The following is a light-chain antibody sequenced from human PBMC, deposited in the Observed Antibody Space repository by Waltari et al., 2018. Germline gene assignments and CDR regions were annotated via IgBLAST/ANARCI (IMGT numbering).Light chain of an antibody. V-gene: IGLV2-14*01. CDR1: SSDVGGYNS. J-gene: IGLJ2*01. Sequence: QSALTQPAPVSGSPGQSTTISCPGTSSDVGGYNSVPWYQQHPGKAPKLMIYEVSNRPSGVSNRFSGSKSGNTASLTISGLQAEDEADYYCSSYTSSSTVVFGGGTKLTVL. CDR2: EVS. CDR3: SSYTSSSTVV.